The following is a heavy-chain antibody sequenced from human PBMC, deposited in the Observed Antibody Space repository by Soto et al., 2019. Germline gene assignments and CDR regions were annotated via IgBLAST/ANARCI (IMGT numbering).Heavy chain of an antibody. CDR2: INAGNGNT. CDR1: GYTFTSYA. Sequence: ASVKVSCQASGYTFTSYAMHWVRQAPGQRLEWMGWINAGNGNTKYSQKFQGRVTITRDTSASTAYMELSSLRSEDTAVYYCAREGYYDFWSGYVGPDFDYWGQGTLVTVSS. J-gene: IGHJ4*02. D-gene: IGHD3-3*01. CDR3: AREGYYDFWSGYVGPDFDY. V-gene: IGHV1-3*01.